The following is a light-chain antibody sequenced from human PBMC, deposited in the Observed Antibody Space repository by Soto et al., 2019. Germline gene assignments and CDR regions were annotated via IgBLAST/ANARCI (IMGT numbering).Light chain of an antibody. CDR1: SSNIGAGFD. J-gene: IGLJ2*01. V-gene: IGLV1-40*01. CDR2: GNT. Sequence: QSVLTQPPSVPGAPGQRVAISCTGTSSNIGAGFDVHWYQQIPGTAPKLLIFGNTNRPSGVPERFSGARSGASASLAISEPQADDDAIYYCQAYDNSLNTIVFGGGTKVTVL. CDR3: QAYDNSLNTIV.